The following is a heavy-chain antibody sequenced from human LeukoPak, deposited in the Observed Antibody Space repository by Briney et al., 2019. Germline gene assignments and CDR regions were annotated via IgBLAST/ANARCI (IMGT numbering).Heavy chain of an antibody. Sequence: ASVKVSCKASGYTFTSYYMHWVRQAPAQGLEWMGIINPSGGSTSYAQKFQGRVTMTRDTSTSTVYMELSSLRSEDTAVYYCARGLYIAARPAVRWFDPWGQGTLVTVSS. CDR1: GYTFTSYY. D-gene: IGHD6-6*01. CDR2: INPSGGST. J-gene: IGHJ5*02. CDR3: ARGLYIAARPAVRWFDP. V-gene: IGHV1-46*01.